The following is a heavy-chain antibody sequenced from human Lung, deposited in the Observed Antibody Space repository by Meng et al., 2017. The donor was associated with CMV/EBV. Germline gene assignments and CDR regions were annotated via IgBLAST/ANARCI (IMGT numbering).Heavy chain of an antibody. V-gene: IGHV4-59*01. Sequence: TASGDYISSYYWSWIRQPPGKGLEWIGYIYYSGSTNYNPPLKSRVTISVDTSKNQFSLKLTSVTAADTTVYHWARVMAVGCPYDFDYWGQGTLVXVSS. CDR3: ARVMAVGCPYDFDY. CDR1: GDYISSYY. J-gene: IGHJ4*02. D-gene: IGHD6-19*01. CDR2: IYYSGST.